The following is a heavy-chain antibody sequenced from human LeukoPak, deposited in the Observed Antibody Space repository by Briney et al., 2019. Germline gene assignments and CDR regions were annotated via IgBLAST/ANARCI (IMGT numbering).Heavy chain of an antibody. J-gene: IGHJ4*02. V-gene: IGHV3-23*01. CDR3: ATVPYDYGGNSGSFDY. Sequence: PGGSLRLSCAASGFTFSSYAMSWVRQAPGKGLEWVSAISGSGGSTCYADSVKGRFTISRDNSKNTLYLQMNSLRAEDTAVYYCATVPYDYGGNSGSFDYWGQGTLVTVSS. CDR2: ISGSGGST. CDR1: GFTFSSYA. D-gene: IGHD4-23*01.